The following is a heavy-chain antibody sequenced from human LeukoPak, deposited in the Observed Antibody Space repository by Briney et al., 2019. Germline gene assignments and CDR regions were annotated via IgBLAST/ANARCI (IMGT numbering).Heavy chain of an antibody. Sequence: ASVKVSCKASGYTFTSYGISWVRQAPGQGLERMGWISAYNGNTNYAQKLQGRVTVTTDTSTSTAYMELRSLRSDDTAVYYCARDTMGATTGWFDPWGQGTLVTVSS. CDR3: ARDTMGATTGWFDP. D-gene: IGHD1-26*01. J-gene: IGHJ5*02. CDR2: ISAYNGNT. V-gene: IGHV1-18*01. CDR1: GYTFTSYG.